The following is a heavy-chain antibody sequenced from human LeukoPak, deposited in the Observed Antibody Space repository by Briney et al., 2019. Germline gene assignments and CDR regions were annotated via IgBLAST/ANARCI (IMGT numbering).Heavy chain of an antibody. Sequence: GGSLRLSCAASGFTFSSYSMNWVRQAPGKGLEWVSSISSSSSYIYYADSVKGRFTISRDNAKNSLYLQMNSLRAEDTAVYCCARDSSSSDLRSPDFDYWGQGTLVTVSS. J-gene: IGHJ4*02. V-gene: IGHV3-21*01. CDR1: GFTFSSYS. CDR2: ISSSSSYI. D-gene: IGHD6-6*01. CDR3: ARDSSSSDLRSPDFDY.